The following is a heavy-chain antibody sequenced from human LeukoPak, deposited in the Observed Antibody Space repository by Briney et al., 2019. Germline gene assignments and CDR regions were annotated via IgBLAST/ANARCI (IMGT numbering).Heavy chain of an antibody. CDR1: GGSFSGYY. CDR2: INHSGST. Sequence: SETLSLTCAVYGGSFSGYYWSWIRQPPGKGLEWIGEINHSGSTNYNLSLKSRVTISVDTSKNQFSLKLSSVTAADTAVYYCARGRGYSYVYYFDYWGQGTLVTVSS. D-gene: IGHD5-18*01. V-gene: IGHV4-34*01. J-gene: IGHJ4*02. CDR3: ARGRGYSYVYYFDY.